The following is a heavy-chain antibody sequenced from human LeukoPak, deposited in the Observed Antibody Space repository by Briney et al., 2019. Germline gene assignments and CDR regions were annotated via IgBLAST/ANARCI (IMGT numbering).Heavy chain of an antibody. CDR2: ISGGGGNT. CDR3: AKSVVVITFRFDD. CDR1: KFAFSSYA. J-gene: IGHJ4*02. D-gene: IGHD2-15*01. V-gene: IGHV3-23*01. Sequence: GGSLRPSCAASKFAFSSYAMSWVRQAPGKGLEWVSAISGGGGNTYYADSVKGRFTISRDNSKNMVYLQMNSLRADDTAVYYCAKSVVVITFRFDDWGQGALVTVSS.